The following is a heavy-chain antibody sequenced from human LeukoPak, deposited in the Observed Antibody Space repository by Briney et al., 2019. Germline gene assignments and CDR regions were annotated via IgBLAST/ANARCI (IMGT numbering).Heavy chain of an antibody. J-gene: IGHJ5*02. D-gene: IGHD3-10*01. CDR2: IYYSGST. CDR3: ARAITMVRGVIIGWFDP. CDR1: VGSISSGGYS. Sequence: SQTRSLTCTVSVGSISSGGYSWSWIRQHPGTGLEWIGYIYYSGSTYYNPTLKSRVTISVHTSKNQFSLKLSSVTAADTAVYYCARAITMVRGVIIGWFDPWGQGTMVSVSS. V-gene: IGHV4-31*03.